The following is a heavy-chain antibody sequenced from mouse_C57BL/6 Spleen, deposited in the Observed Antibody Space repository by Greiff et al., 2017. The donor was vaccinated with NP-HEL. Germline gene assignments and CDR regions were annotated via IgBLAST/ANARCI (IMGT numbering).Heavy chain of an antibody. CDR2: IDPEDGDT. J-gene: IGHJ4*01. Sequence: EVKLMESGAELVRPGASVKLSCTASGFNIKDYYMHWVKQRPEQGLEWIGRIDPEDGDTEYAPKFQGKATMTADTSSNTAYLQLTSLTSEDTAVYYCTTAYCNYVVYAMDYWGQGTSVTVSS. CDR3: TTAYCNYVVYAMDY. CDR1: GFNIKDYY. D-gene: IGHD2-1*01. V-gene: IGHV14-1*01.